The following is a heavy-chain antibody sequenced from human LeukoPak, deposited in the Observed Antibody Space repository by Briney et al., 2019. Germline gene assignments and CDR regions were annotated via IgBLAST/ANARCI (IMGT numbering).Heavy chain of an antibody. CDR2: INPNSGGT. CDR1: GYTFTGYY. V-gene: IGHV1-2*02. D-gene: IGHD3-22*01. CDR3: ASSTTYYDSSGYYY. J-gene: IGHJ4*02. Sequence: GASVKVSCKASGYTFTGYYMHWVRQAPGQGLEWMGWINPNSGGTNYAQKFQGRVTMTRDTSISTAYMELSRLRSDDPAVYYCASSTTYYDSSGYYYWGRGTLVTVSS.